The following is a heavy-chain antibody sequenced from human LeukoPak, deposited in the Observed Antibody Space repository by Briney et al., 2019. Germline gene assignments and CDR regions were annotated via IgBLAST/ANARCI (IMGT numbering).Heavy chain of an antibody. D-gene: IGHD2-2*01. CDR3: ARVRSLVAPWWFNP. V-gene: IGHV1-8*01. Sequence: ASVKVSCKASGYTFSSYDINWVRQATGQGLEWMGWMNPNSGNTGYAQKFQGRVTITRNTSISTAYMELTSLRPEDTAVYYCARVRSLVAPWWFNPGGQGTLVTVSS. CDR1: GYTFSSYD. J-gene: IGHJ5*02. CDR2: MNPNSGNT.